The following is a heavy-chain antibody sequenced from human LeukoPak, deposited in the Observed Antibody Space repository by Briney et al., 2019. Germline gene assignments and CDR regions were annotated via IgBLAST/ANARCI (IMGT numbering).Heavy chain of an antibody. V-gene: IGHV3-23*01. Sequence: GESLRLSCAASRFTFSSYDMSWVRQAPGKGLEWVSGISGSGGSTYYADSVKGRFTISRDNSKNTLYLQMNSLRAEDTAVYYCAKAHYDSSGPFDYWGQGILVTVSS. CDR2: ISGSGGST. D-gene: IGHD3-22*01. J-gene: IGHJ4*02. CDR3: AKAHYDSSGPFDY. CDR1: RFTFSSYD.